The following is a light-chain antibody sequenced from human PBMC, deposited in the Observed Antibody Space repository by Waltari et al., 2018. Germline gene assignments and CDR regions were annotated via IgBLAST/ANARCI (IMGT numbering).Light chain of an antibody. CDR2: ASS. Sequence: AIRLTQSPSSIAASTGDNVTITFRSSQGVSSYLSWYQQKPGRAPKLLLYASSTLQPDVPSRFGGSGSGTDFSLTISCLQSEDFASYFCQQYYSYPVTFGQGTRVEV. V-gene: IGKV1-8*01. CDR1: QGVSSY. CDR3: QQYYSYPVT. J-gene: IGKJ1*01.